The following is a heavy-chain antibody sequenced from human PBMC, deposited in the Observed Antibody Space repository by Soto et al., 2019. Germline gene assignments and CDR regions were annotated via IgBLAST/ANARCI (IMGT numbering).Heavy chain of an antibody. D-gene: IGHD3-22*01. J-gene: IGHJ4*02. CDR1: GGLFSSYT. Sequence: QEQLVQSGAEVKKPGSSVKVSCKASGGLFSSYTISWVRQVPGQGLEWMGGIIPVFQTAYYTQRFQGRGTITADESTNTAYMELSSLRSDDTAIYYCARGGSGYTWFNEFWGQGTLVTVSS. CDR2: IIPVFQTA. V-gene: IGHV1-69*01. CDR3: ARGGSGYTWFNEF.